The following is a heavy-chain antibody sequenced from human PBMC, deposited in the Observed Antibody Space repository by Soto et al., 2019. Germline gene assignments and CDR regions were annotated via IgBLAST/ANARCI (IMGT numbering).Heavy chain of an antibody. CDR2: IYYSGST. Sequence: SETLSLTCTVSGGSISSYYWSWIRQPPWKGLEWIGYIYYSGSTNYNPSLKSRVTTSVDTSKNQFSLKLSSVTAADTAVYYCARHGGRGITYSFSYMDVWAKGTTVTVSS. CDR3: ARHGGRGITYSFSYMDV. D-gene: IGHD1-20*01. CDR1: GGSISSYY. J-gene: IGHJ6*03. V-gene: IGHV4-59*08.